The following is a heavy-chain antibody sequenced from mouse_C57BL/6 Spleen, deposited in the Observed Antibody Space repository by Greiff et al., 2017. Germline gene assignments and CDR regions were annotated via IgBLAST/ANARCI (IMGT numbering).Heavy chain of an antibody. CDR1: GYAFSSYW. V-gene: IGHV1-80*01. D-gene: IGHD1-1*01. J-gene: IGHJ3*01. CDR2: IYPGDGDT. CDR3: ARSDYYGSSLAWFAY. Sequence: VKLQESGAELVKPGASVKISCKASGYAFSSYWMNWVKQRPGKGLEWIGQIYPGDGDTNYNGKFKGKATLTADKSSSTAYMQLSSLTSEDSAVYCCARSDYYGSSLAWFAYWGQGTLVTVSA.